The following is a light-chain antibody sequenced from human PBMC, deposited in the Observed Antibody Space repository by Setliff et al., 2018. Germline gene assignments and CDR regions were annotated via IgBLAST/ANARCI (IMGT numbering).Light chain of an antibody. CDR2: DVN. CDR1: SSDIGAYGY. J-gene: IGLJ1*01. V-gene: IGLV2-14*03. Sequence: QSALTQPASVSGSPGQSITISCTGSSSDIGAYGYVSWYQQHPGKAPKLMIYDVNNRPSGVSNRFSGSKSGNTASLTISGLQAEDEADYYCSSYTSRTTLEVFGTGTKVTVL. CDR3: SSYTSRTTLEV.